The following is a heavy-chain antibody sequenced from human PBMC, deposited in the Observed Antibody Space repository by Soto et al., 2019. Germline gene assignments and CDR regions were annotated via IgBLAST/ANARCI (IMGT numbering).Heavy chain of an antibody. CDR2: IVVGSGNT. CDR1: GFTFPSSA. J-gene: IGHJ6*02. CDR3: AAIRSRTISSYYYYGMDV. V-gene: IGHV1-58*01. D-gene: IGHD3-3*01. Sequence: SVKVSCKASGFTFPSSAVQWVRQARGQRLEWIGWIVVGSGNTNYAQKFQERVTITRDMSTSTAYMELSSLRSEDTAVYYFAAIRSRTISSYYYYGMDVWGQGTTVTVSS.